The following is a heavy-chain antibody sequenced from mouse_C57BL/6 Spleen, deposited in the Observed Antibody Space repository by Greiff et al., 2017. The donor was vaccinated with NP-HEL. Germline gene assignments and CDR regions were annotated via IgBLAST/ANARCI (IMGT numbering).Heavy chain of an antibody. CDR2: INPGSGGT. CDR3: ARDGSSPYAMDY. CDR1: GYAFTNYL. J-gene: IGHJ4*01. D-gene: IGHD1-1*01. Sequence: QVQLQQSGAELVRPGTSVKVSCKASGYAFTNYLIEWVKQRPGQGLEWIGVINPGSGGTNYNEKFKGKATLTADKSSSTAYMQLSSLTSEDSAVYFWARDGSSPYAMDYWGQGTSVTVSS. V-gene: IGHV1-54*01.